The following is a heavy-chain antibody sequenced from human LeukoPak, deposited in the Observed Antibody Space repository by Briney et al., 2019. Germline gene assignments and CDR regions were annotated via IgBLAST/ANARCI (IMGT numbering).Heavy chain of an antibody. CDR3: ARGVYGSYYPADAFDI. J-gene: IGHJ3*02. CDR2: INHSGST. V-gene: IGHV4-34*01. Sequence: SETLSLTCAVYGGSFSGYYWSWIRQPPGKGLEWIGEINHSGSTNYNPSLKSRVTISVDTSKNQFSLKLSSVTAADTAVYYCARGVYGSYYPADAFDIWGQGTMVTVSS. D-gene: IGHD1-26*01. CDR1: GGSFSGYY.